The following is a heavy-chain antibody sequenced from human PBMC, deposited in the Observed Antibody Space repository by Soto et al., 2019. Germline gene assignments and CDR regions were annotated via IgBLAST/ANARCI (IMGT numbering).Heavy chain of an antibody. CDR2: INHSGST. J-gene: IGHJ4*02. CDR1: GGSFSGYY. V-gene: IGHV4-34*01. Sequence: SETLSLTCAVYGGSFSGYYWSWIRQPPGKGLECIGEINHSGSTNYNPSLKSRVTISVDTSKNQFSLKLSSVTAADTAVYYCARDPLGYCSGGSCYSGDYWGQGALVTVSS. D-gene: IGHD2-15*01. CDR3: ARDPLGYCSGGSCYSGDY.